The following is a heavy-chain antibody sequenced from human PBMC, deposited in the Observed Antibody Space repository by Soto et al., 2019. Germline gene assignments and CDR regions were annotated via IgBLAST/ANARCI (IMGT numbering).Heavy chain of an antibody. J-gene: IGHJ3*02. CDR2: ISYDGSNK. CDR1: GFTFSSYA. Sequence: HPGGSLRLSCAASGFTFSSYAMHWVRQAPGKGLEWVAVISYDGSNKYYADSVKGRFTISRDNSKNTLYLQMNSLRAEDTAVYYCARDKGGATLLGRFDAFDIWGQGTMVTVSS. D-gene: IGHD1-26*01. V-gene: IGHV3-30-3*01. CDR3: ARDKGGATLLGRFDAFDI.